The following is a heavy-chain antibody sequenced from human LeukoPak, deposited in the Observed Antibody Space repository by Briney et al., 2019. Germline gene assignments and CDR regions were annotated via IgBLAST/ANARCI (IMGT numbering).Heavy chain of an antibody. V-gene: IGHV3-21*01. J-gene: IGHJ4*02. CDR3: ARAGTTLYYGDYADYYFDY. Sequence: GGSLRLSCAASGFSFSNYNMNWVRQAPGKGLEWVSSISSSSSYIYYADSVKGRFTISRDNAKNSLYLQMNSLRAEDTAVYYCARAGTTLYYGDYADYYFDYWGQGTLVTVSS. D-gene: IGHD4-17*01. CDR1: GFSFSNYN. CDR2: ISSSSSYI.